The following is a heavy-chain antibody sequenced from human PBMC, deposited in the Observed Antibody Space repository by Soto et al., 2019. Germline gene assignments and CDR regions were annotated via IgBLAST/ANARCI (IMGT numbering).Heavy chain of an antibody. CDR3: VRVGLVGPTSLSNAWFDP. CDR1: GYTFTRHW. V-gene: IGHV5-51*01. Sequence: GESLKISCKGSGYTFTRHWIGWVRQMPGKGLEWLGIIYPGDSDTRYCPSFQGQVTFSADKSISTAYLQWSSLKASDTAMYYCVRVGLVGPTSLSNAWFDPWGQGTLVTVS. J-gene: IGHJ5*02. D-gene: IGHD1-26*01. CDR2: IYPGDSDT.